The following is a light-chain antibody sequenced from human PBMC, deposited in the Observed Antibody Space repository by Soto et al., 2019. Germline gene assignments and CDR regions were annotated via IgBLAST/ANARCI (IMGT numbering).Light chain of an antibody. CDR3: SSYTSRSTVI. V-gene: IGLV2-14*01. CDR2: DVD. CDR1: NNDVGGFNF. Sequence: QSALTQPASVSGSPGQSITIYCTGTNNDVGGFNFVSWYQQRPGNVPKLLIYDVDDRPSGVSNRFSGSRSAITASLTISGLQAEDEADYYCSSYTSRSTVIFGAGTKLTVL. J-gene: IGLJ2*01.